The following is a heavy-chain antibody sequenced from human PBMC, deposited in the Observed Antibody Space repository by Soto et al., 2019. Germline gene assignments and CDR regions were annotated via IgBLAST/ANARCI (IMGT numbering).Heavy chain of an antibody. V-gene: IGHV4-39*07. D-gene: IGHD3-10*01. CDR2: IYHSGST. J-gene: IGHJ6*02. Sequence: SETLSLTCTVSGGSISSSSYYWGWIRQPPGEGLEWIGSIYHSGSTYYNPSLKSRVTISVDTSKNQFSLKLSSVTAADTAVYYCARENGSGSYAGLYYYYYGMDVWGQGTTVTVSS. CDR1: GGSISSSSYY. CDR3: ARENGSGSYAGLYYYYYGMDV.